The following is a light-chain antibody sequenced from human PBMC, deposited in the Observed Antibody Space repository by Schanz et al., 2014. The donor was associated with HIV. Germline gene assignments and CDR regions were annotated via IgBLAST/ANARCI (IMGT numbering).Light chain of an antibody. CDR1: SSDVGAYNQ. J-gene: IGLJ2*01. CDR2: AVN. Sequence: QSALTQPTSASGSPGQSVTVSCTGTSSDVGAYNQVSWYQQHPGKAPKLIIYAVNKRPSGVPDRFSGSKSGNTASLTVSGLQAEDEADYYCSSYADNNKLLFGGGTKLTVL. V-gene: IGLV2-8*01. CDR3: SSYADNNKLL.